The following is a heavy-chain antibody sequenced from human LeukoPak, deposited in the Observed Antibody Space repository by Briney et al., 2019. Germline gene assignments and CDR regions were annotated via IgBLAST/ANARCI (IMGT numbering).Heavy chain of an antibody. J-gene: IGHJ5*02. CDR2: IYYSGSI. CDR1: GGSISSYY. Sequence: SETLSLTCTVSGGSISSYYWSWIRQPPGKGLEWIGYIYYSGSINYNPSLKSRVTISVDTSKHQFSLKLSSVTAADTAVYYCAREYCSSTSCYTGEWFDPWGQGTLVTVSS. D-gene: IGHD2-2*02. V-gene: IGHV4-59*01. CDR3: AREYCSSTSCYTGEWFDP.